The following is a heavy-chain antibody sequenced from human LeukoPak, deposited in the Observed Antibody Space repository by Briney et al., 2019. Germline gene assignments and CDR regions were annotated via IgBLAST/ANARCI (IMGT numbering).Heavy chain of an antibody. CDR2: IRSKANSYAT. Sequence: GGSLRLSCAASGFTFSGSAMHWVRQASGKGLEWVGRIRSKANSYATAYAASVKGRFTISRDDSKNTAYLQMNSLKTEDTAVYYCTGTYYDFWSGYTQLDYWGQETLVTVSS. CDR3: TGTYYDFWSGYTQLDY. D-gene: IGHD3-3*01. CDR1: GFTFSGSA. J-gene: IGHJ4*02. V-gene: IGHV3-73*01.